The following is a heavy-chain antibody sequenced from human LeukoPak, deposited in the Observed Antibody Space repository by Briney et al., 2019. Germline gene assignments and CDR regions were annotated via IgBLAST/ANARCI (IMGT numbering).Heavy chain of an antibody. Sequence: KSSETLSLTCTVSGGSISSYYWSWIRQPPGKGLEWIGYIYYSGSTNYNPSLKSRVTISVDTSKNQFSLKLSSVTAADTAVYYCARDRIAAAGTSYFDYWGQGTLVTVSS. J-gene: IGHJ4*02. D-gene: IGHD6-13*01. CDR1: GGSISSYY. CDR2: IYYSGST. CDR3: ARDRIAAAGTSYFDY. V-gene: IGHV4-59*01.